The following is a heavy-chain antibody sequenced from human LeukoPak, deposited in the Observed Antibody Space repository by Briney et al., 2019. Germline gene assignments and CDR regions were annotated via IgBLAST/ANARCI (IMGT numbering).Heavy chain of an antibody. CDR2: ISSSSSTI. Sequence: GGSLRLSCTASGFTFGDYAMSWFRQAPGKGLEWVSYISSSSSTIYYADSVKGRFTISRDNAKNSLYLQMNSLRAEDTAVYYCAKIGPEVAATPAFDYWGQGTLVTVSS. V-gene: IGHV3-48*01. J-gene: IGHJ4*02. CDR3: AKIGPEVAATPAFDY. D-gene: IGHD2-15*01. CDR1: GFTFGDYA.